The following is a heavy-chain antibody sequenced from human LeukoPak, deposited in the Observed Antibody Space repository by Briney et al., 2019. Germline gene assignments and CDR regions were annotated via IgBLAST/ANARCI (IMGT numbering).Heavy chain of an antibody. CDR3: ARVYDGSERDNWFDP. CDR1: GYTFTGYY. J-gene: IGHJ5*02. D-gene: IGHD3-22*01. CDR2: INPNSGGT. Sequence: GASVKVSCKTSGYTFTGYYIHWVRQAPGQGLEWMGWINPNSGGTKYAQKFQGRVTMTRATPISTANMELSRLTSDDTAVYYCARVYDGSERDNWFDPWGQGTLVTVSS. V-gene: IGHV1-2*02.